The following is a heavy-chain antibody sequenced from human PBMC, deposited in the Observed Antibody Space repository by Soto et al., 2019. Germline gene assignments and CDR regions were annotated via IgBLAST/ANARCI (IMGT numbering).Heavy chain of an antibody. CDR3: ARARDKYGGPLDY. J-gene: IGHJ4*02. CDR1: HGTMTSGGYY. D-gene: IGHD5-12*01. V-gene: IGHV4-31*11. CDR2: IFHTGNT. Sequence: QVQLQESGPGLVKPSQTLSLTCAVSHGTMTSGGYYWSWIRQFPGKGLEWIGQIFHTGNTYYNPSLKSRVSMAVDTSRTKFSAMLASVTAADTAVYFCARARDKYGGPLDYWGQGILVTVSS.